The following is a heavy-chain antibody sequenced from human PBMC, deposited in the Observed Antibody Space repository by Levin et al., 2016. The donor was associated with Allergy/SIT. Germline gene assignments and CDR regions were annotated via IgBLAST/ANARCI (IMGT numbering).Heavy chain of an antibody. CDR1: GFTFSSYS. CDR3: AKDRLVYDFWSGYYTSYYYGMDV. V-gene: IGHV3-48*01. CDR2: ISSSSSTI. J-gene: IGHJ6*02. Sequence: GESLKISCAASGFTFSSYSMNWVRQAPGKGLEWVSYISSSSSTIYYADSVKGRFTISRDNSKNTLYLQMNGLRAEDTAVYYCAKDRLVYDFWSGYYTSYYYGMDVWGQGTTVTVSS. D-gene: IGHD3-3*01.